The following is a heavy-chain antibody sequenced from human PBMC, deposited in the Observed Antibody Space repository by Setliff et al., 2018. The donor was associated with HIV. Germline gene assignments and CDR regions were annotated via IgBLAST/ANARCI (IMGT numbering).Heavy chain of an antibody. D-gene: IGHD3-3*01. J-gene: IGHJ6*02. CDR3: ARHSGGSFYNFWSGDYYYYGMDV. Sequence: LSLTCAVSGYSISSGYYWGWIRRPPGKGLEWIGSIYHSGSTYYNPSLKSRVTISVDTSKNQFSLKLSSVTAADTAVYYCARHSGGSFYNFWSGDYYYYGMDVWGQGTTVTVSS. V-gene: IGHV4-38-2*01. CDR2: IYHSGST. CDR1: GYSISSGYY.